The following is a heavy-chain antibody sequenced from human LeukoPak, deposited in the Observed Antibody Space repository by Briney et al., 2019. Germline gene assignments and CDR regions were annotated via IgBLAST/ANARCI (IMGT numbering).Heavy chain of an antibody. V-gene: IGHV1-2*06. D-gene: IGHD7-27*01. J-gene: IGHJ4*02. CDR1: GCTFIHYF. Sequence: GTTVKVSCKASGCTFIHYFIHWVQQAPGQGLEWIGRINSNTGVTEYTQKFQGRVTMTRDTSITTVYMELSSLTSEDSAVYYCARDYSSTSNWELDYWGQGTLVTVSS. CDR2: INSNTGVT. CDR3: ARDYSSTSNWELDY.